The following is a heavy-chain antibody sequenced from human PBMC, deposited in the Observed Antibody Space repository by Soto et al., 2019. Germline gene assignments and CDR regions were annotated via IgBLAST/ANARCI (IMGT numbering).Heavy chain of an antibody. CDR2: INTDKSDT. CDR3: ARCVRVVIETTYEVFDI. D-gene: IGHD2-21*01. V-gene: IGHV1-3*04. CDR1: GFSFTSYT. Sequence: QVQLVQSGAEMNEPGASVRVSCQSAGFSFTSYTMHWVRQAPGQSTEWMGWINTDKSDTKYSKYFQGRVTINRHTSGTKVCMALASIISEDSGVNHCARCVRVVIETTYEVFDILGQGTEVSVSS. J-gene: IGHJ3*02.